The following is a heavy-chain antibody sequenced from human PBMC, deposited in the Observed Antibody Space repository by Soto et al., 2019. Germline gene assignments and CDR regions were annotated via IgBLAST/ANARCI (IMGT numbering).Heavy chain of an antibody. J-gene: IGHJ4*02. V-gene: IGHV3-21*01. CDR2: ISSSSSYI. D-gene: IGHD3-3*01. Sequence: EVQLVESGGGLVKPGGSLRLSCAASGFTFSSYSMNWVRQPPGKGLEWVSSISSSSSYIYYADSVKGRFTISRDNAKNSLYLQMNSLRAEDTAVYYCARHYDFWSGYYYFDYWGQGTLVTVSS. CDR1: GFTFSSYS. CDR3: ARHYDFWSGYYYFDY.